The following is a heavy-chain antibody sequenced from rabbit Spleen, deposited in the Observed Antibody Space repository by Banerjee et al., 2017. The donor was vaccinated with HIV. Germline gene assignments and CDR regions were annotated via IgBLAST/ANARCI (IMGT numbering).Heavy chain of an antibody. CDR3: ARDAGTSFSTYGMDL. CDR1: GFSFTYIDY. CDR2: INGGSSGTT. D-gene: IGHD8-1*01. Sequence: QSLEESGGDLVKPGASLTLTCTASGFSFTYIDYLCWVRQPPGKGPEWIACINGGSSGTTYSATWAKGRFTISKTSSTTVTLQMTSLTAADTATYFCARDAGTSFSTYGMDLWGPGTLVTVS. J-gene: IGHJ6*01. V-gene: IGHV1S40*01.